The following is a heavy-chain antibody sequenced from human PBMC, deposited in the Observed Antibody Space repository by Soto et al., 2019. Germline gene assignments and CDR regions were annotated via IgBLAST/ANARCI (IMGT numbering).Heavy chain of an antibody. CDR3: VHRRKRYDSRWGDYRYDCFDY. CDR2: TYWNNDN. V-gene: IGHV2-5*01. J-gene: IGHJ4*02. D-gene: IGHD3-16*02. Sequence: SGPRLVNPTQTLTLTCTFSGFSLSTTGMGVGWIRQPPGTALEWLALTYWNNDNRYSPSLKSRLSITRDPSKNQVVLTMTNMSPVDTATYFCVHRRKRYDSRWGDYRYDCFDYWGQGSLVTVS. CDR1: GFSLSTTGMG.